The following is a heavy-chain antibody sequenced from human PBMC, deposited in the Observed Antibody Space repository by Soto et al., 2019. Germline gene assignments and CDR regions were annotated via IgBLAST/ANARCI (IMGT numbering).Heavy chain of an antibody. CDR2: ILNDGSNR. J-gene: IGHJ6*02. CDR3: ARDDEYSGNGMDV. CDR1: EFTFSNYG. V-gene: IGHV3-33*01. Sequence: QVQLVESGGGVVQPGRSLRLSCAASEFTFSNYGMHWVRQAPGKGLEWVAVILNDGSNRYHADSVKDRFTISRDNSKNTLYLQMNRLRAEHTAVYYCARDDEYSGNGMDVWGQGTTVTVS. D-gene: IGHD3-10*01.